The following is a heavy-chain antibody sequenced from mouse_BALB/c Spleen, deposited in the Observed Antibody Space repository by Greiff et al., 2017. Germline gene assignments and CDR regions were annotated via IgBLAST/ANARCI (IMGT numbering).Heavy chain of an antibody. D-gene: IGHD4-1*01. Sequence: QVQLKQPGAELVKPGASVKLSCKASGYTFTSYWMHWVKQRPGQGLEWIGEINPSNGRTNYNEKFKSKATLTVDKSSSTAYMQLSSLTSEDSAVYYCARSGVANWDPWFAYWGQGTLVTVSA. CDR2: INPSNGRT. V-gene: IGHV1S81*02. CDR1: GYTFTSYW. J-gene: IGHJ3*01. CDR3: ARSGVANWDPWFAY.